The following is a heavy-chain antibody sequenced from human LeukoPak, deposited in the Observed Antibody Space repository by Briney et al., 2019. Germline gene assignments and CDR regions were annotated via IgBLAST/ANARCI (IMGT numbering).Heavy chain of an antibody. V-gene: IGHV3-21*01. CDR2: ISSSSSYI. CDR3: ARDRVVAAPDYYYYYMDV. D-gene: IGHD2-2*01. Sequence: GGSLRLSCAASGFTFSSYSMNWVRQAPGKGLEWVSSISSSSSYIYYADSVKGRFTISRDNAKNSLYLQMNSLRAEDTAVYYCARDRVVAAPDYYYYYMDVWGKGTTVTVSS. J-gene: IGHJ6*03. CDR1: GFTFSSYS.